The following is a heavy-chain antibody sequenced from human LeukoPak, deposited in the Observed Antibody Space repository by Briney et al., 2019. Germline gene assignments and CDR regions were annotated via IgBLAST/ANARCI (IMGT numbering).Heavy chain of an antibody. Sequence: GGSLRLSCAASGFTFSSYSMNWVRQAPGKGLEWVSSIGSSSSYIYYADSVKGRFTISRDNAKNSLYLQMNSLRAEDTAVYYCARDRSTTVTPGGYWGQGTLVTVSS. CDR1: GFTFSSYS. CDR2: IGSSSSYI. V-gene: IGHV3-21*01. CDR3: ARDRSTTVTPGGY. J-gene: IGHJ4*02. D-gene: IGHD4-17*01.